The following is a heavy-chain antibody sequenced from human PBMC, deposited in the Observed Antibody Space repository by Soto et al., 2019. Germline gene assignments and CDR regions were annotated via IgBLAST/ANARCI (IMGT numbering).Heavy chain of an antibody. Sequence: PSETLSLTCTVSGGSISSAGYYWAWIRQRPGKGLEWIGYIYSSATTYSNPSLKSRIAMSIDTSQNQFSLKLTSVTAADTAVYYCARVGKRLVAIRGWFDPWGPGSPGHRLL. V-gene: IGHV4-31*03. CDR1: GGSISSAGYY. CDR2: IYSSATT. D-gene: IGHD6-6*01. CDR3: ARVGKRLVAIRGWFDP. J-gene: IGHJ5*02.